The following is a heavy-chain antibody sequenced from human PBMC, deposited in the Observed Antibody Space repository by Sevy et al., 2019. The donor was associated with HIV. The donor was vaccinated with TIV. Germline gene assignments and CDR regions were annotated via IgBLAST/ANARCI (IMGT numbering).Heavy chain of an antibody. Sequence: SETLSLTCTVSGDSISSSNFYWGWIRQPPGKGLEWIGSIYYSVSTYYNPSLKSRVTISVDTSKDQFSLKLRSVTAADTAVYYCARLFDDSSGPPSDYWGQGTLVTVSS. J-gene: IGHJ4*02. CDR1: GDSISSSNFY. V-gene: IGHV4-39*01. CDR3: ARLFDDSSGPPSDY. CDR2: IYYSVST. D-gene: IGHD3-22*01.